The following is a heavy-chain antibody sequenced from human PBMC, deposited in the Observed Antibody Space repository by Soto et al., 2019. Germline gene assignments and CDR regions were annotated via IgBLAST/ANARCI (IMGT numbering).Heavy chain of an antibody. Sequence: QVQLQESGPGLVKPSETLSLTCTVSGGSVSSGSYYWSWIRQPPGKGLEWLGYTYYVGSTNFNPSLKSRVTISVDTSKNQVSLTLSSVTAADTAVDYCAGDPGIIAARHKYYYYGIDVWGQGTTVTVSS. D-gene: IGHD6-6*01. CDR1: GGSVSSGSYY. J-gene: IGHJ6*02. V-gene: IGHV4-61*01. CDR2: TYYVGST. CDR3: AGDPGIIAARHKYYYYGIDV.